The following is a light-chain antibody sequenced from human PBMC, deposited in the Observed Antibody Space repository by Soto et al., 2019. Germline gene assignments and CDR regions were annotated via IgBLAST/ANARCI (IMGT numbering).Light chain of an antibody. CDR3: QQYSHLIT. Sequence: IPMTHSPSSLSASVLDRVTITCQASQDISNYLNWYQQKLGKAPKLLIYDASNLETGVPSRFSGSGSGTDFTFTISSLQPEDIATYYCQQYSHLITFGQGTRLEIK. J-gene: IGKJ5*01. CDR2: DAS. CDR1: QDISNY. V-gene: IGKV1-33*01.